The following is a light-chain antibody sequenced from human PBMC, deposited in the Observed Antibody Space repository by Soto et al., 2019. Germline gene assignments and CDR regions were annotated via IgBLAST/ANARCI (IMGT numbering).Light chain of an antibody. CDR1: QSIGSN. V-gene: IGKV3-15*01. J-gene: IGKJ1*01. CDR2: AAS. Sequence: EIVMTQSPATLSVSPGERATLSCRASQSIGSNLAWYQQKPGQAPRLLMYAASIRASDFPARFSGSGSGTEFTLNISGLQSDDFAVYFCQQYKKRPPWTFGHGTKVEIK. CDR3: QQYKKRPPWT.